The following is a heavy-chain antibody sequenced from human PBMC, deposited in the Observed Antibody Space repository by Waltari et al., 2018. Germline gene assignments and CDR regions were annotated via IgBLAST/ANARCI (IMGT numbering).Heavy chain of an antibody. CDR2: IWYDGSNK. Sequence: QVQLVESGGGVVQPGRSLRLSCAASGFTFSSYGMHWVRQDPGKGLEWVAVIWYDGSNKYYADSVKGRFTISRDNSKNTLYLQMNSLRAEDTAMYYCAKDQGTAMVKGWFDPWGQGTLVTVSS. D-gene: IGHD5-18*01. CDR1: GFTFSSYG. CDR3: AKDQGTAMVKGWFDP. V-gene: IGHV3-30*18. J-gene: IGHJ5*02.